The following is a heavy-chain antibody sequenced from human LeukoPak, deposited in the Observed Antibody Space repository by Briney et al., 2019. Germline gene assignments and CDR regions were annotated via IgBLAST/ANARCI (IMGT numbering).Heavy chain of an antibody. V-gene: IGHV4-34*01. CDR2: INHSGST. CDR3: ARGPVIVVVVAATPRYGMDV. Sequence: SETLSLTCAVYGGSFSGYYWSWIRQPPGKGLEWIGEINHSGSTNYNPSLKSRVTISVDTSKNQFSLKLSSVTAADTAVYYCARGPVIVVVVAATPRYGMDVWGQGTTVTVSS. D-gene: IGHD2-15*01. J-gene: IGHJ6*02. CDR1: GGSFSGYY.